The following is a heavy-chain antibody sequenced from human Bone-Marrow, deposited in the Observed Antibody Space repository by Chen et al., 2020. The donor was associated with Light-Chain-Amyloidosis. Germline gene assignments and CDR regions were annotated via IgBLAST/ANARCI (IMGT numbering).Heavy chain of an antibody. Sequence: QVQLVQSGAEVKKPGSSVKVSCKATGGIFSSNTISWVRQAPGQGLGWMGGITSVFGTPNYAQKFQGRVTITADKSTSTAYMELSSLRSEDTAMYYCARGPDTSGYYYFYWGQGTLVTVSS. J-gene: IGHJ4*02. D-gene: IGHD3-22*01. CDR3: ARGPDTSGYYYFY. V-gene: IGHV1-69*06. CDR2: ITSVFGTP. CDR1: GGIFSSNT.